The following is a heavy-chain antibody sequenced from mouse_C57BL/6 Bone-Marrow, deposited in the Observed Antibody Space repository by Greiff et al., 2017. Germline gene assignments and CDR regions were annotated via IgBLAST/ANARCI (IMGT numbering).Heavy chain of an antibody. J-gene: IGHJ3*01. CDR2: IYPRSGNT. V-gene: IGHV1-81*01. Sequence: QVQLQQPGAELVRPGSSVTLSCKASGYTFTSYGISWVKQRTGQGLEWIGEIYPRSGNTYYNEKFKGKATLTADKSSSTAYMELRSLTSEDSAVYFCASTAQEGFAYWGQGTLVTVSA. CDR1: GYTFTSYG. CDR3: ASTAQEGFAY. D-gene: IGHD3-2*02.